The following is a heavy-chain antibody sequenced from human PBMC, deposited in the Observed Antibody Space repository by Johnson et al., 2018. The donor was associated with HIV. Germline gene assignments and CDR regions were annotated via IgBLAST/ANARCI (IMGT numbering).Heavy chain of an antibody. V-gene: IGHV3-NL1*01. CDR1: GFTFSSYA. D-gene: IGHD3-10*01. CDR3: ARLFYYEAFDI. J-gene: IGHJ3*02. Sequence: QVQLVESGGGVVQPGRSLRLFCAASGFTFSSYAMHWVRQAPGKGLEWVSIIYSGRSTYYADSVKGRFTISRDNSKNTLFLQMNSLRAEDTAVYYWARLFYYEAFDIWGQGTMVTVSS. CDR2: IYSGRST.